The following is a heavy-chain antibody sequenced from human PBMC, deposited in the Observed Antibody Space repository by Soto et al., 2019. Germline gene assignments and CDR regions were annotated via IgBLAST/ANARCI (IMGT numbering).Heavy chain of an antibody. J-gene: IGHJ6*02. D-gene: IGHD4-17*01. CDR3: ARATTVTSSFFYYGLDV. V-gene: IGHV4-30-4*08. CDR1: GGSISSDDYY. Sequence: SETLSLTCSVSGGSISSDDYYWTWVRQPPGKGLEWIGHIYYNGNTYYNPSLKSRLTMSLDTSQNQFSLHLSSVIAADSALYFCARATTVTSSFFYYGLDVWGQGTKVTVSS. CDR2: IYYNGNT.